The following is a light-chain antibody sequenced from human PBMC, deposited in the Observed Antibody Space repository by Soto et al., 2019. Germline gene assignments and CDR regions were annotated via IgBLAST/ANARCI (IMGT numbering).Light chain of an antibody. V-gene: IGKV3-20*01. Sequence: EIVLTQSPGTLSLSPGERATLSCRASQSVSNNYLAWYQQKPGQAPRRLIFGASGRATGIPDRFSGSGSGTDFTITISRLEPEDFAVYYCQQYGTSPTFDQETKVVIK. J-gene: IGKJ1*01. CDR1: QSVSNNY. CDR2: GAS. CDR3: QQYGTSPT.